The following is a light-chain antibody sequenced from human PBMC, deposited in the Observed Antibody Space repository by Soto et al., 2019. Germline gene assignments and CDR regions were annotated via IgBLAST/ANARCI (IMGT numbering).Light chain of an antibody. CDR2: GAS. V-gene: IGKV3-20*01. Sequence: EIVLTQSPGTLSLSPGERATLSCRASQSVGSISLAWYQQKPGRAPRLPIFGASSRATGIPDRFSGSGSGTDFTLTISRLEPEDFAVYYCQQYGSSPRTFGQGTKVEIK. CDR1: QSVGSIS. J-gene: IGKJ1*01. CDR3: QQYGSSPRT.